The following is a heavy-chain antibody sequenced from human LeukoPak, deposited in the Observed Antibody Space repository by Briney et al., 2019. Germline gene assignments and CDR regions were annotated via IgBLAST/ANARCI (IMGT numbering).Heavy chain of an antibody. CDR1: GFTFNKYS. CDR3: ATYGRDGYKGFY. V-gene: IGHV3-48*04. D-gene: IGHD5-24*01. Sequence: GGSLRLSCAASGFTFNKYSMSWVRQAPGKGLEWISYIDGSSATIYYADSVKGRFTTSRDNTKNSVYLHMNSLRAEDTAMYYCATYGRDGYKGFYWGLGTLVTVSS. CDR2: IDGSSATI. J-gene: IGHJ4*02.